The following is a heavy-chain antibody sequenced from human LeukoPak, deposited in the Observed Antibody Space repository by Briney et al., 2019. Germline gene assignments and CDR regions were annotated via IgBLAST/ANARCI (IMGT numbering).Heavy chain of an antibody. J-gene: IGHJ4*02. Sequence: AVKVSCKASGGTFSSYAISWVRQAPGQGLEWMGGIIPIFGTANYAQKFQGRVTITADESTSTAYMELSSLRSEDTAVYYCARDTGTDGVLDYWGQGTLVTVSS. CDR2: IIPIFGTA. D-gene: IGHD1-7*01. V-gene: IGHV1-69*13. CDR3: ARDTGTDGVLDY. CDR1: GGTFSSYA.